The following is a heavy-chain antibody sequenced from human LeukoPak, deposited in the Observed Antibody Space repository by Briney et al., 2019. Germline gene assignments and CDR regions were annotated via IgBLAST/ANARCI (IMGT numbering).Heavy chain of an antibody. V-gene: IGHV3-21*01. CDR2: ISSSSSYI. J-gene: IGHJ4*02. Sequence: GGSLRLSCAASGFTFSRYSMNWVRQAPGKGLEWVSSISSSSSYIYYADSVKGRFTISRDNSKNTLYLQMNSLRAEDTAVYYCAKESDSSSWVTIDYWGQGTLVTVSS. D-gene: IGHD6-13*01. CDR1: GFTFSRYS. CDR3: AKESDSSSWVTIDY.